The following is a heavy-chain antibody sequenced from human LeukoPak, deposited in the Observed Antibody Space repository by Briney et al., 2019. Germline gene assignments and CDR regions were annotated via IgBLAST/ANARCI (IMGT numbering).Heavy chain of an antibody. CDR1: GDSIRSYY. Sequence: SETLSLTCTVSGDSIRSYYWSWIRQPPGKGLEWIGYINYSGSTKYNPPLKSRVTISSDTSKNQFSLKLSSVTAADTALYYCARHIYDSGGYRIDYWGQGTLVTVSS. J-gene: IGHJ4*02. D-gene: IGHD3-22*01. CDR3: ARHIYDSGGYRIDY. V-gene: IGHV4-59*08. CDR2: INYSGST.